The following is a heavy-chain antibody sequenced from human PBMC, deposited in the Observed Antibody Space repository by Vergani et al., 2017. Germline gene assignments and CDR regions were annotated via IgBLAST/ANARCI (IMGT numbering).Heavy chain of an antibody. CDR3: AKHFRGWCIDY. Sequence: QVQLVESGGGVVQRGGSLRLSCATSGFTLSNYDMQWIRQGRGQGREFLAFIQFDGSNQYYADSVKGRFTLSRDFSKKTLYLQMNSLRTDVTATYYCAKHFRGWCIDYWDQGTQVIVSS. V-gene: IGHV3-30*02. J-gene: IGHJ4*02. CDR2: IQFDGSNQ. D-gene: IGHD4/OR15-4a*01. CDR1: GFTLSNYD.